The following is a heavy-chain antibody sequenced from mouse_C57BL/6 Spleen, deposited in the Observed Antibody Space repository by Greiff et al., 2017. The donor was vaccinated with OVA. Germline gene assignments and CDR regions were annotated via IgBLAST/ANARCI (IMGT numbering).Heavy chain of an antibody. CDR3: TRESLYGRDAMDY. J-gene: IGHJ4*01. D-gene: IGHD1-1*01. Sequence: EVKVEESGEGLVKPGGSLKLSCAASGFTFSSYAMSWVRQTPEKRLEWVAYISSGGDYIYYADTVKGRFTISRDNARNTLYLQMSSLKSEDTAMYYCTRESLYGRDAMDYWGQGTSVTVSS. CDR2: ISSGGDYI. CDR1: GFTFSSYA. V-gene: IGHV5-9-1*02.